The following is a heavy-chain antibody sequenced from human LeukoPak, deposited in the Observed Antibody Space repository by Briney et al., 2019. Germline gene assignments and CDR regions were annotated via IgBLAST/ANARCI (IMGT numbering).Heavy chain of an antibody. V-gene: IGHV3-13*04. J-gene: IGHJ3*02. CDR2: IEKVGGT. CDR1: GFTFSSYD. CDR3: TRRMRGLGSYSDAFDI. D-gene: IGHD3-10*01. Sequence: SGGSLRLPCAASGFTFSSYDMHWVRQATGKGLEWVSAIEKVGGTYYAGSVKGRFTISRENAKNSLYLQMNSLRAGDAAVYLCTRRMRGLGSYSDAFDIWGQGTMVTVSS.